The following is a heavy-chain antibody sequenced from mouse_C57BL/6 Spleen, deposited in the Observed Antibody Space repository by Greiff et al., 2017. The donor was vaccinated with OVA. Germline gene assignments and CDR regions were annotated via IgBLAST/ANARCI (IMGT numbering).Heavy chain of an antibody. D-gene: IGHD1-1*02. Sequence: EVQLQQSGPELVKPGASVKISCKASGYTFTDYYMNWVKQSHGKSLEWIGDINPNNGGTSYNQKFKGKATLTVDKSSSTAYMELRSLTSEDSAVYYCARSPYYGNWYFDVWGTGTTVTVSS. CDR1: GYTFTDYY. CDR2: INPNNGGT. CDR3: ARSPYYGNWYFDV. V-gene: IGHV1-26*01. J-gene: IGHJ1*03.